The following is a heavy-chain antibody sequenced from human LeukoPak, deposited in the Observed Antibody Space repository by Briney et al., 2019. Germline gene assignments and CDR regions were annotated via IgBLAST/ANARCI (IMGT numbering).Heavy chain of an antibody. Sequence: PGGSLRLSCAASGFTFSDYYMSWIRQAPGKGLEWVSYISSSGSTIYYADSVKGRFTISRDNAKNSLYPQMNSLRAEDTAVYYCASSGWEVYYFDYWGQGTLVTVSS. CDR3: ASSGWEVYYFDY. CDR2: ISSSGSTI. CDR1: GFTFSDYY. J-gene: IGHJ4*02. V-gene: IGHV3-11*01. D-gene: IGHD6-19*01.